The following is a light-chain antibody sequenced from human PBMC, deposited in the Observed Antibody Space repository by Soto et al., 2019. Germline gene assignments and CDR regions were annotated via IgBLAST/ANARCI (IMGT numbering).Light chain of an antibody. V-gene: IGKV4-1*01. Sequence: DIVMTQYPDSLTVSLGERATINCKASQGLLYSSDNKSYLAWYQQKQGQTPKMLIHWASTRESGVPDRFSGSGSGTDCTLTVSRLQAEDVEVYYCQQYYSSPWTFGQGTKVDIK. CDR3: QQYYSSPWT. J-gene: IGKJ1*01. CDR1: QGLLYSSDNKSY. CDR2: WAS.